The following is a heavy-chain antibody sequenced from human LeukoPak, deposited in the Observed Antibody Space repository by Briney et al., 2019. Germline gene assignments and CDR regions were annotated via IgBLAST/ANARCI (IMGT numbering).Heavy chain of an antibody. CDR2: IYYSEST. Sequence: PSETLSLTCTVSGGSMSSSSYYWGWIRQPPGKGLEWIGSIYYSESTYQNPSLKSRVTISVDTSKNQFSLKLSSVTAADTAVYYCAREVPGSSGWYYLEGRYDFDYWGQGTLVTVSS. D-gene: IGHD6-19*01. V-gene: IGHV4-39*07. CDR1: GGSMSSSSYY. J-gene: IGHJ4*02. CDR3: AREVPGSSGWYYLEGRYDFDY.